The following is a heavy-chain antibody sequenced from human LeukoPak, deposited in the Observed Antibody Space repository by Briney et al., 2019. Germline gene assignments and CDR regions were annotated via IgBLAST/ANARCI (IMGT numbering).Heavy chain of an antibody. V-gene: IGHV4-30-4*01. CDR3: ARVLASSGSYWDLIPYFDY. J-gene: IGHJ4*02. CDR2: IYYSGST. CDR1: GGSISSGDYY. Sequence: SQTLSLTCTVSGGSISSGDYYWSWIRQPPGKGLEWIGYIYYSGSTYYNPSLKSRVTISVDTSKNQFSLKLSSVTAADTAVYYCARVLASSGSYWDLIPYFDYWGQGTLVTVSS. D-gene: IGHD1-26*01.